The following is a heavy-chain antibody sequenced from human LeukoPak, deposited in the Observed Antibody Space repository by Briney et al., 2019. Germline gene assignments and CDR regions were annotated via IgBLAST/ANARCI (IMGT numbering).Heavy chain of an antibody. Sequence: GASVKVSCKASGCTFTGYYMHWVRQAPGQGLEWMGWINPNSGGTNYAQKFQGRVTMTRDTSISTAYMELSRLRSDDTAVYYCAGRYCSSTSCYSAPFDYWGQGTLVTVSS. CDR3: AGRYCSSTSCYSAPFDY. CDR1: GCTFTGYY. V-gene: IGHV1-2*02. J-gene: IGHJ4*02. CDR2: INPNSGGT. D-gene: IGHD2-2*01.